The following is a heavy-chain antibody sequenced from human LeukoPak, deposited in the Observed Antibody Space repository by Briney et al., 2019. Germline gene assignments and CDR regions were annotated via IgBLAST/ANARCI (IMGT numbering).Heavy chain of an antibody. D-gene: IGHD4-17*01. CDR2: IRSKAYGGTT. CDR3: TNYGDLTYYYYYYMDV. CDR1: GFTFGDYA. Sequence: GGSLRLSCTASGFTFGDYAMSWFRQAPGKGLERVGFIRSKAYGGTTEYAASVKGRFTISRDDSKSIAYLQMNSLKTEDTAVYYCTNYGDLTYYYYYYMDVWGKGTTVTVSS. J-gene: IGHJ6*03. V-gene: IGHV3-49*03.